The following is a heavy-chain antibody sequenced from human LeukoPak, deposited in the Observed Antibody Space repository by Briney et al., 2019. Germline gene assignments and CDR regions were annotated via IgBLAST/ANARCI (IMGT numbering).Heavy chain of an antibody. D-gene: IGHD3-22*01. Sequence: PRGSLRLSCAASGFTFDDYGMSWVRQAPGKGLEWVSGINWNDGSIGYADSAKGRFTISRDNAKNSLYLQMNSLRAEDTALYHCARGLYSNYYGMDVWGQGTTVTVSS. J-gene: IGHJ6*02. CDR1: GFTFDDYG. CDR3: ARGLYSNYYGMDV. V-gene: IGHV3-20*01. CDR2: INWNDGSI.